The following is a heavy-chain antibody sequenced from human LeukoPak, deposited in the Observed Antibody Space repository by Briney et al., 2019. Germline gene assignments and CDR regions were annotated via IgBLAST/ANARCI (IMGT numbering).Heavy chain of an antibody. J-gene: IGHJ3*02. CDR2: ISSSSSYI. CDR3: ARVLRGGSYSDAFDI. Sequence: GGSLRLSCAASGFTFSSYSMNWVRQAPGKGLEWVSSISSSSSYIYYADSVKGRFTISRDNAKNSLYLQMNSLRAEDTAVYYCARVLRGGSYSDAFDIWGQGTMVTVSS. D-gene: IGHD1-26*01. CDR1: GFTFSSYS. V-gene: IGHV3-21*01.